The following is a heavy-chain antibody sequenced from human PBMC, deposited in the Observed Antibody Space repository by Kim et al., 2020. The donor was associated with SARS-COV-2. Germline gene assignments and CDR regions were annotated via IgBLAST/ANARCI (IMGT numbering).Heavy chain of an antibody. CDR1: GFTFSSYG. Sequence: GGSLRLSCAASGFTFSSYGMHWVRQAPGKGLEWVAVISYDGSNKYYADSVKGRFTISRDNSKNTLYLQMNSLRAEDTAVYYCAKGLSGKYYDILTGYRDYWGQGTLVTVSS. V-gene: IGHV3-30*18. CDR3: AKGLSGKYYDILTGYRDY. J-gene: IGHJ4*02. D-gene: IGHD3-9*01. CDR2: ISYDGSNK.